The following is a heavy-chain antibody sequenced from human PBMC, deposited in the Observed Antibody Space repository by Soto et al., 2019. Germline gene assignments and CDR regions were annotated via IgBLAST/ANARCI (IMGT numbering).Heavy chain of an antibody. J-gene: IGHJ4*02. CDR3: VKDVQRDGYNFFGYFDY. Sequence: LRLSCSASGFPFSGYAMHWVRQAPGKGLEYVSAISSNGGSTYYADSVKGRFTISRDNSKNTLYLQMSSLRAEDTAVYYCVKDVQRDGYNFFGYFDYWGQGTLVTVSS. D-gene: IGHD5-12*01. CDR2: ISSNGGST. V-gene: IGHV3-64D*06. CDR1: GFPFSGYA.